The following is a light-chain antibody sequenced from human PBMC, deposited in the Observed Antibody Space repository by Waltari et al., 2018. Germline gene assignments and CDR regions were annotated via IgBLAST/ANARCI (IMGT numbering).Light chain of an antibody. Sequence: IQMTQSPSSLSASVGDTVTITCQASQGIGNNLNWYQQKPGKAPKLLIYRASSFQSGIPSRFSGSGSGTDFTLTISSLQAEDFATYYCQQGYNDPRTFGQGTKVEIK. J-gene: IGKJ1*01. CDR3: QQGYNDPRT. V-gene: IGKV1-6*01. CDR2: RAS. CDR1: QGIGNN.